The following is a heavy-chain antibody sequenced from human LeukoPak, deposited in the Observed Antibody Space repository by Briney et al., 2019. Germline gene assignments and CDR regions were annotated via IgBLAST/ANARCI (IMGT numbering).Heavy chain of an antibody. D-gene: IGHD1-26*01. V-gene: IGHV1-2*02. CDR2: VNPNSGDT. J-gene: IGHJ5*01. CDR3: ARASGSYWWFDS. Sequence: GASVKVSCKASGYTFTGYYLHWVRQAPGQGLEWMGCVNPNSGDTNYAQKFQGSVTMTRDTSISTVYMELSRLRSDDTAVYYCARASGSYWWFDSWGQGTLDTVSS. CDR1: GYTFTGYY.